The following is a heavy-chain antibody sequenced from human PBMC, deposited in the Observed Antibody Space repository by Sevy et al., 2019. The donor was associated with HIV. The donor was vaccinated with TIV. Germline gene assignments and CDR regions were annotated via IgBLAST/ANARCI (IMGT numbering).Heavy chain of an antibody. D-gene: IGHD3-10*01. CDR2: IWYDGGNK. CDR3: ARGANYFGSGRHPNLDY. V-gene: IGHV3-33*01. CDR1: GFTFSSYG. Sequence: GGCLRLSCAASGFTFSSYGMHWVRQAPGKGLEWVALIWYDGGNKYYADSVKGRFTISRDNSKNTMYLQMNSLRAEDTAVYYCARGANYFGSGRHPNLDYWGQGTLVTVSS. J-gene: IGHJ4*02.